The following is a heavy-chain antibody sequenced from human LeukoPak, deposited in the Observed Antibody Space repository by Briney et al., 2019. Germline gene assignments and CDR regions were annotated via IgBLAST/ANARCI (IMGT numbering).Heavy chain of an antibody. CDR2: ISYDGSNK. CDR1: GFTFSSYA. D-gene: IGHD3-16*01. J-gene: IGHJ4*02. Sequence: GRSLRLSCAASGFTFSSYAMHWVRQAPGKGLEWVAVISYDGSNKYYADSVKGRFTISRDNSKNTLYLQMDSLRAEGTAVYYCARADGGGPFDYWGQGTLVTVSS. V-gene: IGHV3-30-3*01. CDR3: ARADGGGPFDY.